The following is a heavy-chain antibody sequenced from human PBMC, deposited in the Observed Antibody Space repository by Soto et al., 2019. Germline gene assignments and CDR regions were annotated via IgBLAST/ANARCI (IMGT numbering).Heavy chain of an antibody. V-gene: IGHV3-74*01. J-gene: IGHJ5*02. CDR2: ISGDGSGA. Sequence: HPGGSLRLSCAASGFSFTSYWLHWVRQAPGKGLEWVSRISGDGSGASYAESVKGRFTISRDNAKSTLYLQMNSLRAEDTAVYYCARDRTGAIAALFSKIEYDPWGQGTLVTVSS. D-gene: IGHD6-6*01. CDR3: ARDRTGAIAALFSKIEYDP. CDR1: GFSFTSYW.